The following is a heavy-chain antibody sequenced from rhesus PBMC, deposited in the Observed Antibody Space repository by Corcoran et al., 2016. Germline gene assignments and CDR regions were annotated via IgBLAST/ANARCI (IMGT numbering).Heavy chain of an antibody. J-gene: IGHJ4*01. V-gene: IGHV4-65*01. CDR2: ISGSSGST. CDR3: ARIYDSGYFDY. Sequence: QVQLQESGPGLVKPSETLSLTCAVSGSSVSSSNWWSWIRQPPGKGLEWIGYISGSSGSTYYNPSLQSRVTISTDTSKNQFSLKLSSVTAADTAVYYCARIYDSGYFDYWGQGVLVTVSS. CDR1: GSSVSSSNW. D-gene: IGHD3-28*01.